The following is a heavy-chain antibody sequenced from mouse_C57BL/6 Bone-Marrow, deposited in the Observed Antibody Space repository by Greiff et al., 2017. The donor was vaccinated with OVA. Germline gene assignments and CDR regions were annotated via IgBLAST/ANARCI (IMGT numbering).Heavy chain of an antibody. CDR2: ISYSGST. V-gene: IGHV3-1*01. CDR3: AREGNYYGSSYYFDY. D-gene: IGHD1-1*01. CDR1: GYSITRGYD. Sequence: EVQRVESGPGMVKPSQSLSLTCTVTGYSITRGYDWHWIRHFPGNKLEWMGYISYSGSTNYNPSLKSRISITHDTSKNHFFLKLNSVTTEDTATYYCAREGNYYGSSYYFDYWGQGTTLTVSS. J-gene: IGHJ2*01.